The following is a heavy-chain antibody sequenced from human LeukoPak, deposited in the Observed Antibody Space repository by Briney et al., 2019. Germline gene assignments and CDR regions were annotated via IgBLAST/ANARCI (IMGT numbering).Heavy chain of an antibody. J-gene: IGHJ4*02. CDR3: ARNAAYTYEY. V-gene: IGHV3-7*01. CDR1: GFTFSAYW. D-gene: IGHD5-18*01. CDR2: INLDGSEK. Sequence: PGGSLRLSCGASGFTFSAYWMSWVREAPGKGLEWVANINLDGSEKYYVDSVKGRFTISRDNAKNSLYLQMNSLRAEDTAVYYCARNAAYTYEYWGQGTLVTVSS.